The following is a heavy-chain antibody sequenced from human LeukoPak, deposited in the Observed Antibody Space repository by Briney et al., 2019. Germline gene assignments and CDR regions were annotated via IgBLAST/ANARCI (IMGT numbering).Heavy chain of an antibody. Sequence: PGGSLRLSCAASGFTFDDYAMHWVRQAPGKGLEWVSGISWNSGSIGYADSVKGRFTISRDNAKNSLYLQMNSLRAEDMALYYCAKGSSYSSSPSYMDVWGKGTTVTVSS. D-gene: IGHD6-13*01. CDR1: GFTFDDYA. J-gene: IGHJ6*03. CDR2: ISWNSGSI. V-gene: IGHV3-9*03. CDR3: AKGSSYSSSPSYMDV.